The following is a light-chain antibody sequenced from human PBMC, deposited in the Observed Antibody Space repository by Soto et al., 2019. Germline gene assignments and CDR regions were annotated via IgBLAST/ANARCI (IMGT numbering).Light chain of an antibody. CDR2: AAS. J-gene: IGKJ5*01. Sequence: IQMTQSPSSLSASVEDRVAISCRASQDIRNTLAWYQQKPGEAPKLLIFAASNLQSGVPSRFSGSGSGTDFTLTINSLHPEDFATYYCQQSYSTPITFGQGTRLEIK. V-gene: IGKV1-39*01. CDR1: QDIRNT. CDR3: QQSYSTPIT.